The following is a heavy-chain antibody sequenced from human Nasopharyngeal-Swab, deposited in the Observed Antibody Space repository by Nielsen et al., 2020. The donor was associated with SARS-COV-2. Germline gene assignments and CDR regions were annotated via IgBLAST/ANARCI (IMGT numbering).Heavy chain of an antibody. CDR2: ISYDGSNK. CDR1: GFTFSSYG. Sequence: GESLKISCAASGFTFSSYGMHWVRQAPGKGLEWVAVISYDGSNKYYADSVKGRFTISRDNSKNTLYLQMNSLRAEGTAVYYCAKAFDYWGQGTLVTVSS. J-gene: IGHJ4*02. CDR3: AKAFDY. V-gene: IGHV3-30*18.